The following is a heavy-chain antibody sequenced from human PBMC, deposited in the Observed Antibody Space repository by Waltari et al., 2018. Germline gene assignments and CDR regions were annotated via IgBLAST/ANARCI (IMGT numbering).Heavy chain of an antibody. CDR2: IYHSGNT. D-gene: IGHD1-26*01. Sequence: QVQLQESGPGLVKPSETLSLTCAVSGYSISSGYYWGWIRQPPGKGLEGIGIIYHSGNTYYNPSLNSRVTISVDTSENQFSLKLTSVTAADTAVYYCARKYSGSLDPFDYWGQGTLVTVSS. CDR3: ARKYSGSLDPFDY. J-gene: IGHJ4*02. V-gene: IGHV4-38-2*01. CDR1: GYSISSGYY.